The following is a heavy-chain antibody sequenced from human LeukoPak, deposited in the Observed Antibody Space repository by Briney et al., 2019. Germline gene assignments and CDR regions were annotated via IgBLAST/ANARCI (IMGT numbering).Heavy chain of an antibody. CDR3: IKDAGYSAYDSLDS. CDR1: GFTFRRYA. Sequence: PGGSLRLSCSASGFTFRRYAMHWVRQAPGKGLEYISGISSNGGNTDHADSVKGRFTISRDNSKSTLYFQMSSLRPEDTAVYYCIKDAGYSAYDSLDSWGQGTLVTVSS. D-gene: IGHD5-12*01. J-gene: IGHJ4*02. V-gene: IGHV3-64*05. CDR2: ISSNGGNT.